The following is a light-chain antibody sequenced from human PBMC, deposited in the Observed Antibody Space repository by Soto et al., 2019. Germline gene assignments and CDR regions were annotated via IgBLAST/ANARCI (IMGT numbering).Light chain of an antibody. CDR3: QSYGRLGT. V-gene: IGKV3-20*01. CDR1: QSVSNNY. CDR2: GAS. J-gene: IGKJ1*01. Sequence: EVGLTQSPGTLSLYPGERATLSCRASQSVSNNYLAWYQQKPGQAPRLLIYGASNRATGIPDRFSGSGSGTDFTLTISRLEPEDFGVYYCQSYGRLGTFGQGGKV.